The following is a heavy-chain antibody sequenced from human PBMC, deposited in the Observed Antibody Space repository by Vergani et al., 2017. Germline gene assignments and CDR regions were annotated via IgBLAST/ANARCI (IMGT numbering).Heavy chain of an antibody. D-gene: IGHD6-13*01. Sequence: QVQLQESGPGLVKPSQTLSLTCTVSGGSISSGDYYWSWIRQPPGKGLDWIGYIYYSGSTYYNPSLKSRVTISVDTSKNQFSLKLSSVTAADTAVYYCAREVIAAAGTAPWFDPWGQGTLVTVSS. CDR2: IYYSGST. V-gene: IGHV4-30-4*08. CDR1: GGSISSGDYY. J-gene: IGHJ5*02. CDR3: AREVIAAAGTAPWFDP.